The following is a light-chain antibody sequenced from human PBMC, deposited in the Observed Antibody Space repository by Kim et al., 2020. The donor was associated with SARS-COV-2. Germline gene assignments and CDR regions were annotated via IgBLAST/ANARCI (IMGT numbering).Light chain of an antibody. Sequence: QLVLTQSPSASASLGASAKLTCTLSSGHSSYAIAWHQQQPEKGPRYLMKLNSDGSHSKGDGIPDRFSGSSSGAERYLTISSLHSEDEDDYYCQTWGTGIPVVFGGGTQLTVL. CDR1: SGHSSYA. J-gene: IGLJ2*01. CDR2: LNSDGSH. V-gene: IGLV4-69*01. CDR3: QTWGTGIPVV.